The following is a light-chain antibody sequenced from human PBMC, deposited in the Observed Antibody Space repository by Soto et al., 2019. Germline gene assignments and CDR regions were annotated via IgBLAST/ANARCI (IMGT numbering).Light chain of an antibody. J-gene: IGLJ1*01. CDR2: EVS. Sequence: QSVRTEPASVAGSPGQSIAISCTGTISDVGAYDYVSWYQQHPGKAPKLIIYEVSNRPSGVSSRFSGSKSGNTASLTISGLQPEDEADYYCSSHASSGVFGTGTKVTVL. CDR1: ISDVGAYDY. V-gene: IGLV2-14*01. CDR3: SSHASSGV.